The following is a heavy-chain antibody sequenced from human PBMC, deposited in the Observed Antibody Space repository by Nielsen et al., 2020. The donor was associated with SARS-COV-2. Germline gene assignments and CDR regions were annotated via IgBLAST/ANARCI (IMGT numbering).Heavy chain of an antibody. Sequence: SETLSLTCNVSGGSFSTYYWNWVRQPPGKGLDWIGYIHYSGSTNYNPSLKSRVTISIDTAKKQVSLKLSSVTAADTAVYYCARDFHTTGYLSGDYYYGLDVWGQGTTVTVSS. V-gene: IGHV4-59*13. J-gene: IGHJ6*02. CDR2: IHYSGST. D-gene: IGHD1-14*01. CDR1: GGSFSTYY. CDR3: ARDFHTTGYLSGDYYYGLDV.